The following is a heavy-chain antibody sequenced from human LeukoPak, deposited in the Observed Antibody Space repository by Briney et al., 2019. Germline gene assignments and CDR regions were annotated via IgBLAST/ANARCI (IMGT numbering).Heavy chain of an antibody. V-gene: IGHV4-4*07. D-gene: IGHD2-2*01. CDR1: GGSISSYY. Sequence: PSETLSLTCIVSGGSISSYYWTWLRQSAGKGLEWIGRIYSSGSTNYKASLKSRVTMSVDTSKNQFSLNLTSVTAADTAVYYCARGSVGTSIYYMDVWGRGTTVTVSS. J-gene: IGHJ6*03. CDR3: ARGSVGTSIYYMDV. CDR2: IYSSGST.